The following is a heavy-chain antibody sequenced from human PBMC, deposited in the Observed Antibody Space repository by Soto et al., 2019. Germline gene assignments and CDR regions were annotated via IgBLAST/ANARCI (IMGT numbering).Heavy chain of an antibody. CDR3: ARGTGLRFLEWSFSPYYYYGMDV. Sequence: ASETLSLTCAVYGGSFSGYYWSWIRQPPGKGLEWIGEINHSGSTNYNPSLKSRVTISVDTSKNQFSLKLSSVTAADTAVYYCARGTGLRFLEWSFSPYYYYGMDVWGQGTTVTVS. CDR2: INHSGST. V-gene: IGHV4-34*01. D-gene: IGHD3-3*01. CDR1: GGSFSGYY. J-gene: IGHJ6*02.